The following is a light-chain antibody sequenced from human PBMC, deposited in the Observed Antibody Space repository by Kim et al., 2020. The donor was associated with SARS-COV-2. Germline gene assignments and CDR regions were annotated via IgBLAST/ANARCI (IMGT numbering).Light chain of an antibody. Sequence: SSELTQDPAVSVALGQTVRITCQGDSLRSYYATWYQQKPRKAPVLVIYGRNNRPSGSPDRFSGSASGNTASLTISGAQAEDEAEFYCQSRDSGGNVLFGGGTKLTVL. CDR3: QSRDSGGNVL. V-gene: IGLV3-19*01. CDR2: GRN. CDR1: SLRSYY. J-gene: IGLJ2*01.